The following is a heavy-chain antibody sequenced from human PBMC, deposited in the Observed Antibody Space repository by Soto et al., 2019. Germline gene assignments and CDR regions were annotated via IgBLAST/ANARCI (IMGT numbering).Heavy chain of an antibody. V-gene: IGHV3-30*18. CDR3: AKAEEWFGELLGGMDV. CDR1: GFTFSSYG. CDR2: ISYDGSNK. Sequence: QVQLVESGGGVVQPGRFLRLSCAASGFTFSSYGMHWVRQAPGKGLEWVAVISYDGSNKYYADSVKGRFTISRDNSKNTLYLQMNSLRAEDTAVYYCAKAEEWFGELLGGMDVWGQGTTVTVSS. J-gene: IGHJ6*02. D-gene: IGHD3-10*01.